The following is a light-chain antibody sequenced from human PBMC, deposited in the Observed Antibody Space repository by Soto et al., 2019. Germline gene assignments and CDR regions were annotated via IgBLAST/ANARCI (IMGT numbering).Light chain of an antibody. CDR1: SSDVGGYNY. Sequence: QSALTQPASVSGSPGQSITISCTGTSSDVGGYNYVSWYQQHPGKAPKLMIYDVSNRPSGVSNRFSGSKSGNTASLTISGLQAEDEDDYYCSSYTRSSTLHVVFGGGTKVTVL. V-gene: IGLV2-14*01. CDR3: SSYTRSSTLHVV. J-gene: IGLJ2*01. CDR2: DVS.